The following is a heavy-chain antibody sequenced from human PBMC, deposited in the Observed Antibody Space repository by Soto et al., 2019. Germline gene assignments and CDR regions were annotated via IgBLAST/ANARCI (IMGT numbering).Heavy chain of an antibody. CDR1: GFDFSTYA. J-gene: IGHJ4*02. Sequence: EVHLLESGGTFVQPGGSLRLSCAASGFDFSTYAMSWVRQAPGKGLEWVSCIINSGDTTYYADSVKGRFTISRDNSRNTLYLHMYSLRADDTAMYYCAKDWPGTSSVTSDYWGQGTLVTVSS. V-gene: IGHV3-23*01. CDR3: AKDWPGTSSVTSDY. CDR2: IINSGDTT. D-gene: IGHD4-17*01.